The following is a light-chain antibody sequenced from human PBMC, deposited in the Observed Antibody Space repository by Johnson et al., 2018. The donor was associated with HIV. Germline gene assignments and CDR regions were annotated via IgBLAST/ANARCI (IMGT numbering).Light chain of an antibody. Sequence: QSVLTQPPSVSAAPGQKVTISCSGSSSNIGNNYVSWYQQLPGTAPKLLIYENNKRPSGIPDRFSGSKSGTSATLGIAGLPTGDEADYYCGTWDSSLSAHNYVFGTGTKVTVL. CDR1: SSNIGNNY. J-gene: IGLJ1*01. V-gene: IGLV1-51*02. CDR3: GTWDSSLSAHNYV. CDR2: ENN.